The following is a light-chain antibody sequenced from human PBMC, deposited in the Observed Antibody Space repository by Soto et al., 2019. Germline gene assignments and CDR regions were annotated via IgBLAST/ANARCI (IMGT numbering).Light chain of an antibody. CDR3: QQRAKWPLT. CDR2: DTS. Sequence: EIVLTQSPVTLSLSPGERATLSCRASQSVNSFLAWYQQKPGQAPRLLIYDTSKRATGIPARFSGSGSGTDFTLTISSQEPEDFAIYYCQQRAKWPLTFGGGTKVEIK. V-gene: IGKV3-11*01. CDR1: QSVNSF. J-gene: IGKJ4*01.